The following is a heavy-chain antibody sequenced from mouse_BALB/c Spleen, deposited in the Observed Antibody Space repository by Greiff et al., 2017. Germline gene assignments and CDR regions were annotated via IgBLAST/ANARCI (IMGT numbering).Heavy chain of an antibody. CDR3: ARWGRLRGYYAMDY. J-gene: IGHJ4*01. D-gene: IGHD1-2*01. CDR1: GYSITSDYA. Sequence: EVQGVESGLGLVKPSQSLSLTCTVTGYSITSDYAWNWIRQFPGNQLEWMGYISYSGSTSYNPSLKSRISITRDTSKNQFFLQLNSVTTEDTATYYCARWGRLRGYYAMDYWGQGTSVTVSS. V-gene: IGHV3-2*02. CDR2: ISYSGST.